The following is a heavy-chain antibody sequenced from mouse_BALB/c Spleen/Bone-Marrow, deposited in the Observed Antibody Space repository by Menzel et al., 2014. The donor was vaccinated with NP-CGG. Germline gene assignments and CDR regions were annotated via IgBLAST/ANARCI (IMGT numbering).Heavy chain of an antibody. CDR1: GYTFTTYW. D-gene: IGHD1-1*01. CDR3: VLITPVVSDY. J-gene: IGHJ2*01. Sequence: QAQLQQSGAELANPGASVQMFCKASGYTFTTYWMHWVKQRPGQGLEWIGYINPSTGYTEYIQKFKDKATLTADKSSSTAYMQLNSLTSEDSSVYYCVLITPVVSDYWGQGTTLTVSS. CDR2: INPSTGYT. V-gene: IGHV1-7*01.